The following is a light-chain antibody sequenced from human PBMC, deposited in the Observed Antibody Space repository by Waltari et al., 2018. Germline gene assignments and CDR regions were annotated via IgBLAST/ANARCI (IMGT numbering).Light chain of an antibody. Sequence: SYELTQPPSVSVSPGQTARNTCSGDALPKQYAYWYQQKSGQAPVLVIYEDNKRPSGIPERISGSSSGTMATLTISGAQVEDEADYDCYSTDSSGNHRGVFGTGTKVTVL. V-gene: IGLV3-10*01. J-gene: IGLJ1*01. CDR1: ALPKQY. CDR2: EDN. CDR3: YSTDSSGNHRGV.